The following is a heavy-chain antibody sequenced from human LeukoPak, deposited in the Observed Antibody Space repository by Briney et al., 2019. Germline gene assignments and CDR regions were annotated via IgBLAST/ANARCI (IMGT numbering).Heavy chain of an antibody. J-gene: IGHJ4*02. D-gene: IGHD3-16*02. CDR2: ISWNSGSI. CDR1: VFTFDDYA. V-gene: IGHV3-9*01. Sequence: GRSLRLSCAASVFTFDDYAMHWLRQAPGKGLEWVSGISWNSGSIGYADSVKGRFTISRDNAKNSLYLQMNSLRAEDTALYYCAKDISSLGELSEGFDYWGQGALVTVSS. CDR3: AKDISSLGELSEGFDY.